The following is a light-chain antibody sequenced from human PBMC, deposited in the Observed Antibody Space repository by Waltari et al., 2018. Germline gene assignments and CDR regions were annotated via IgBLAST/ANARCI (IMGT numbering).Light chain of an antibody. CDR3: QQYYDYQRS. CDR2: GTS. CDR1: QSISTS. J-gene: IGKJ1*01. V-gene: IGKV1-39*01. Sequence: DIQMTQSPSSLSASVGDRVTITCRASQSISTSLTWYQQKPGKAPTLLIYGTSSLQSGVPSRFSGSGSGTDFTLSISCLQSEDFATYYCQQYYDYQRSFGQGTKVEIK.